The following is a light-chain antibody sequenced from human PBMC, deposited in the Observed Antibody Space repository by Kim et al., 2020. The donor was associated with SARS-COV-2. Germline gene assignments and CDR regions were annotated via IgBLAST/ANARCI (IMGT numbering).Light chain of an antibody. CDR1: SLRIYY. Sequence: ALGPTVRITCQGDSLRIYYASWYQQKPGQAPVLVIYGKNNRPSGIPDRFSGSSSGNTASLTITGAQAEDEADYYCNSRDSSGNHVLFGGGTQLTVL. V-gene: IGLV3-19*01. CDR2: GKN. CDR3: NSRDSSGNHVL. J-gene: IGLJ2*01.